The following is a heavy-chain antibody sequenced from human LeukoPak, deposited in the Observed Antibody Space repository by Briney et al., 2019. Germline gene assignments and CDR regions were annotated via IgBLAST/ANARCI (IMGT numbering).Heavy chain of an antibody. J-gene: IGHJ4*02. CDR2: IWYDGSNK. Sequence: GGSLRLSCAASGFTFSSYGMHWVRQAPGKGLEWVAVIWYDGSNKYYADSVKGRFTISRDNSKNTLYLQMNSLRAEDTAVYHCARDSESYGSGSSSFDYWGQGTLVTVSS. CDR3: ARDSESYGSGSSSFDY. V-gene: IGHV3-33*01. D-gene: IGHD3-10*01. CDR1: GFTFSSYG.